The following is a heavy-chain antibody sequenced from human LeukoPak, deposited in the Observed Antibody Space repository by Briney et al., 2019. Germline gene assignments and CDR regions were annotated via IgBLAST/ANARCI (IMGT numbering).Heavy chain of an antibody. V-gene: IGHV1-18*01. CDR1: GYTFTSYG. Sequence: EASVKVSCKASGYTFTSYGISWVRQAPGQGLEWMGWISAYNGNTNYAQKLQGRVTMTTDTSTSTAYMELRSLRSDDTAVYYCARDRLDFWSGYGMDVWGQGTTATVSS. CDR2: ISAYNGNT. D-gene: IGHD3-3*01. J-gene: IGHJ6*02. CDR3: ARDRLDFWSGYGMDV.